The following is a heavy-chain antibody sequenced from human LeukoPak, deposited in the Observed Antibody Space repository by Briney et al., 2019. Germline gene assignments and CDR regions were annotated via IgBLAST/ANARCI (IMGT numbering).Heavy chain of an antibody. D-gene: IGHD6-13*01. V-gene: IGHV4-59*01. CDR2: IYYSGST. Sequence: PSETLSLTCTVSGGSISSYYWSWIRQPPGKELEWIGYIYYSGSTNYNPSLKSRVTISVDTSKNQFSLKLSSVTAADTAVYYCARVTAAGTPYYFDYWGQGTLVTVSS. CDR3: ARVTAAGTPYYFDY. CDR1: GGSISSYY. J-gene: IGHJ4*02.